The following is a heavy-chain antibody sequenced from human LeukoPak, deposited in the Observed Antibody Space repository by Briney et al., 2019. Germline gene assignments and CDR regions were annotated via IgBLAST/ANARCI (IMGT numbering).Heavy chain of an antibody. CDR1: GFIFSTYA. V-gene: IGHV3-64D*06. CDR3: VKLYYYGSGSYDR. D-gene: IGHD3-10*01. J-gene: IGHJ6*02. Sequence: PGGSLRLSCSASGFIFSTYAVHWVRQAPGKGLEYVSAISSNGDRTYYADAVKGRFTISRDNSKNTVYLQMSSLRAEDTAVYYCVKLYYYGSGSYDRWGQGTTVTVSS. CDR2: ISSNGDRT.